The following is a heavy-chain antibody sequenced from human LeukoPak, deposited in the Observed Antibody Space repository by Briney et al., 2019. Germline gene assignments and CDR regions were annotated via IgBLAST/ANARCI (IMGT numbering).Heavy chain of an antibody. J-gene: IGHJ4*02. CDR1: GFTFSNAC. CDR3: GRLYCSGASCYANLDY. V-gene: IGHV3-7*04. D-gene: IGHD2-15*01. Sequence: GGSLRLSCAASGFTFSNACMRWVSQAPAKGLELVANINQDGSQKYYVDFSGRRFTISRDNAENSLYLQMNSLTAEDTAVYYCGRLYCSGASCYANLDYWGQGTLVAVSS. CDR2: INQDGSQK.